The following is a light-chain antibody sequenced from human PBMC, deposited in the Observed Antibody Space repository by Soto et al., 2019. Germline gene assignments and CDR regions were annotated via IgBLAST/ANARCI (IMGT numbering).Light chain of an antibody. J-gene: IGKJ1*01. CDR1: QGISSY. Sequence: AIRMTQSPSSLSASTGDRVTITCRASQGISSYFAWYQQKPGKAPKLLIYAASTLQSGGPSRFSGSGSGTDFTLTISCLQSEDFATYYCQQYYSYPRTFGQGTKVEIK. V-gene: IGKV1-8*01. CDR3: QQYYSYPRT. CDR2: AAS.